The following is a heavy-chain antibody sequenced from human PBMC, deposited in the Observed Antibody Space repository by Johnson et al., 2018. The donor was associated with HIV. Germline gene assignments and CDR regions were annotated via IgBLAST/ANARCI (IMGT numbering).Heavy chain of an antibody. V-gene: IGHV3-30*02. J-gene: IGHJ3*02. CDR3: AKIRRAYYEDAFDM. CDR2: IHYDGTNK. Sequence: QVQLVESGGGVVQPGGSLRLSCAASGLTFSDYGMHWVRQAPGKGPEGVSCIHYDGTNKYSPDSVKGRFTISRDNSKNTVYLQMNRLRPEDTAVYYCAKIRRAYYEDAFDMWGQGTMVTVSS. D-gene: IGHD3-22*01. CDR1: GLTFSDYG.